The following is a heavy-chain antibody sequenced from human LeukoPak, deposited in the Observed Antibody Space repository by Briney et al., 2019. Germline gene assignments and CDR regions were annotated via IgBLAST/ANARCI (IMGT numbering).Heavy chain of an antibody. CDR1: GFTFSNAW. J-gene: IGHJ4*02. CDR3: TTLRVDTAMVDARINFDY. Sequence: GGSLRLSCAASGFTFSNAWMSWVRQAPGKRLEWVGRIKSKTDGGTTDYAAPVKGRFTISRDDSKNTLYLQMNSLKTEDTAVYYCTTLRVDTAMVDARINFDYWGQGTLVTVSS. D-gene: IGHD5-18*01. CDR2: IKSKTDGGTT. V-gene: IGHV3-15*01.